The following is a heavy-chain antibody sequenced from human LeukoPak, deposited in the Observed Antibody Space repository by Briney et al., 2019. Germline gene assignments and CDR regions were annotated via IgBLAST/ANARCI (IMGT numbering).Heavy chain of an antibody. D-gene: IGHD2-21*02. CDR3: ARDATSYCGGDCYSAYFDY. CDR1: GFTVSSNY. CDR2: IYSGGST. Sequence: PGGSLRLSCAASGFTVSSNYMSWVRQAPGKGLEWVSVIYSGGSTYYADSVKGRFTISRDNSKNTLYLQMNSLRAEDTAVYYCARDATSYCGGDCYSAYFDYWGQGTLVTVSS. J-gene: IGHJ4*02. V-gene: IGHV3-66*01.